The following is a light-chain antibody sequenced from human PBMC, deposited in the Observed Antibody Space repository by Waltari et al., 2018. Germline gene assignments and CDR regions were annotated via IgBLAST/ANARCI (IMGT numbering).Light chain of an antibody. J-gene: IGKJ4*01. CDR2: AAS. V-gene: IGKV1-39*01. Sequence: DIQMTQSPSSLSASVGDRVTITCRASQSINTYLNWYPQKPGKAPKLLIYAASSLQSGVPSRFSGSGSGTDFTLTISSLQPEDFATYYCQQSYSSPLTFGGGTKVEI. CDR1: QSINTY. CDR3: QQSYSSPLT.